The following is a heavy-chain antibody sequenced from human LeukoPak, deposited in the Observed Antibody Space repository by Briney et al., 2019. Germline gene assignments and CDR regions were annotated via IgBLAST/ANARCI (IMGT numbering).Heavy chain of an antibody. Sequence: PSETLSLTCTVSGGSISSYYWSWIRQPPGKGLEWIGYIYYSGSTNYNPSLKSRVTISVDTSKNQFSLKLSSVTAADTAVYYCASTTTERSYYYYGMDVWGQGTTVTVSS. CDR3: ASTTTERSYYYYGMDV. V-gene: IGHV4-59*01. CDR2: IYYSGST. D-gene: IGHD1-1*01. CDR1: GGSISSYY. J-gene: IGHJ6*02.